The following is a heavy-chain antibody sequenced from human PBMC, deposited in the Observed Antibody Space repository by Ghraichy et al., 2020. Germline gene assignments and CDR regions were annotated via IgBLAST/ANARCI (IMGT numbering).Heavy chain of an antibody. CDR2: IYYSGST. V-gene: IGHV4-30-4*07. CDR1: GGSISSGGYS. J-gene: IGHJ6*03. Sequence: SETLSLTCAVSGGSISSGGYSWSWIRQPPGKGLEWIGYIYYSGSTYYNPSLKSRVTISVDTSKNQFSLKLSSVTAADTAVYYCARAYYDFWSGYYANMDVWGKGTTVTVSS. CDR3: ARAYYDFWSGYYANMDV. D-gene: IGHD3-3*01.